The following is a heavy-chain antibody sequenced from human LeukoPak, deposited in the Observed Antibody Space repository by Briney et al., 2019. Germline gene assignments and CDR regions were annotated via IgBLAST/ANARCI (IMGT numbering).Heavy chain of an antibody. V-gene: IGHV3-48*01. CDR3: ARRDSSRDY. CDR2: IRNSGSNI. D-gene: IGHD6-13*01. CDR1: GFTFSSYG. Sequence: GGSLRLSCAASGFTFSSYGMNWVRQAPGKGLEWVAFIRNSGSNIYYADSVKGRFTISRDNAKNSLYLQTNSLRAEDTAVYYCARRDSSRDYWGQGTLVTVSS. J-gene: IGHJ4*02.